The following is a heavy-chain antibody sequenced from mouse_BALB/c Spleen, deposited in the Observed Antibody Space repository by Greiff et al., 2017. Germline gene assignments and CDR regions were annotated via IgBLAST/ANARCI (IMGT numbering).Heavy chain of an antibody. J-gene: IGHJ2*01. CDR2: ISSGSSTI. D-gene: IGHD3-2*01. CDR3: ARETARAFFDY. V-gene: IGHV5-17*02. CDR1: GFTFSSFG. Sequence: EVKLVESGGGLVQPGGSRKLSCAASGFTFSSFGMHWVRQAPEKGLEWVAYISSGSSTIYYADTVKGRFTISRDNPKNTLFLQMTSLRSEDTAMYYCARETARAFFDYWGQGTTLTVSS.